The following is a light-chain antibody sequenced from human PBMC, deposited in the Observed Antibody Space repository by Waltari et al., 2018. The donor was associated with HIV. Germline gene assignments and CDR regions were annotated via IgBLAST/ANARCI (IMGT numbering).Light chain of an antibody. CDR1: SGSVSTNYF. V-gene: IGLV8-61*01. J-gene: IGLJ3*02. CDR3: VLYMGSGFWV. CDR2: STN. Sequence: QTVVTQEPSFSVSPGGTVTLSCGLSSGSVSTNYFPSWYQQTPGQPPRTLIYSTNTRSSGVPDRFSGSILGNKAALTITGAQADDESDYYCVLYMGSGFWVFGGGTKLTVL.